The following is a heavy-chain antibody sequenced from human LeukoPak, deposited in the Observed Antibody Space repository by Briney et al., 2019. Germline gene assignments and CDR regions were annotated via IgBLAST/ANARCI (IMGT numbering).Heavy chain of an antibody. V-gene: IGHV2-26*01. CDR1: GFSINNARMG. D-gene: IGHD2-8*01. CDR2: IFSNDEK. Sequence: ESGPTLVNPTETLTLTCTVSGFSINNARMGVSWIRQLPGKALEWLAHIFSNDEKSYRTSLKSRLTISKDTSKSQVILTMTNMGPVDTATYYCGRIRREVGLSRGVYGMDVWGQGTTVTVSS. CDR3: GRIRREVGLSRGVYGMDV. J-gene: IGHJ6*02.